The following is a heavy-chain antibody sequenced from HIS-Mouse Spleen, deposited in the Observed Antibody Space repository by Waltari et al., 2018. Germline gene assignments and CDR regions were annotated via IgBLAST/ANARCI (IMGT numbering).Heavy chain of an antibody. J-gene: IGHJ5*02. CDR1: GFTFSSYG. D-gene: IGHD5-18*01. CDR3: AKDNSYGYNWFDP. Sequence: QVQLVESGGGVVQPGRSLRLSCAASGFTFSSYGMHWVRQAPGKGLEWLAFRSYDGINKDYADAVKGRFTISRDNSKNTLYLQMNSLRAEDTAVYYCAKDNSYGYNWFDPWGQGTLVTVSS. V-gene: IGHV3-30*18. CDR2: RSYDGINK.